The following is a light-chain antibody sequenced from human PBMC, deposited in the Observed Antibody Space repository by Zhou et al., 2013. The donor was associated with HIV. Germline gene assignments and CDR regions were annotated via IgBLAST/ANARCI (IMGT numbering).Light chain of an antibody. CDR1: QGISSY. CDR2: GAS. Sequence: AIRMTQSPSSFSASTGDRVTITCRASQGISSYLAWYQQKPGKAPKLLIYGASTLQSGVPSRFSGSGSGTEFTLTISTLQPDDFATYYCQQYQSYSWTFGQGTKV. J-gene: IGKJ1*01. CDR3: QQYQSYSWT. V-gene: IGKV1-8*01.